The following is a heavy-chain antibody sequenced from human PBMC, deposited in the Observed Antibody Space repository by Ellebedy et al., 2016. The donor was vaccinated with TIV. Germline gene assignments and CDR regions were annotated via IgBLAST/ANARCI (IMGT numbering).Heavy chain of an antibody. V-gene: IGHV5-51*01. J-gene: IGHJ4*02. D-gene: IGHD6-19*01. CDR2: IYPGDSDT. Sequence: GESLKISCKGFGYSFTDYWIGWVRQMPGKGLEWMGIIYPGDSDTRYSPSFEGQVTISADKSISTAYLQWSSLKASDTAMYYCVRRPEGSTGWFEVNEVFFDYWGQGTLVTVSS. CDR1: GYSFTDYW. CDR3: VRRPEGSTGWFEVNEVFFDY.